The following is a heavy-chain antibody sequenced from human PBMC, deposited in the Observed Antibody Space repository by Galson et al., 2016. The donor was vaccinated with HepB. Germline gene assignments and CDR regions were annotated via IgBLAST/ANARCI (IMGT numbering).Heavy chain of an antibody. D-gene: IGHD3-10*01. Sequence: SLRLSCAASEFTFNNCPLHWVRQAPGKGLEWVAVLSHDGVTKFYADSVRARFTISRDNSKNTVYLQMNSLRAEDTAVYYCAKFASGTYYLDSFDYWGQGTLVTVSS. CDR2: LSHDGVTK. J-gene: IGHJ4*02. V-gene: IGHV3-30-3*01. CDR3: AKFASGTYYLDSFDY. CDR1: EFTFNNCP.